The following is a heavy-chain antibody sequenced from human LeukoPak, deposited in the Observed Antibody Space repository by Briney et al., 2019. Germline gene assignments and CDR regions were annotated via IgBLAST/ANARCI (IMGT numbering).Heavy chain of an antibody. V-gene: IGHV3-48*03. J-gene: IGHJ1*01. CDR2: ISSSGSTI. D-gene: IGHD3-16*01. Sequence: GGSLRLSCAASGFTFSSYEINWVRQAPGKGLEWVSYISSSGSTIKYADSVKGRFTISRDNSKNTQSLQMNSLRAEDTAVYYCAKDDDWGRYKHWGQGTLVTVSS. CDR1: GFTFSSYE. CDR3: AKDDDWGRYKH.